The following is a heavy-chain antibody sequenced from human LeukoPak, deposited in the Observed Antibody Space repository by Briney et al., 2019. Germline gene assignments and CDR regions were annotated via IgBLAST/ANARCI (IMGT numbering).Heavy chain of an antibody. CDR1: GFTFSSYS. CDR3: ARGRYYLDS. V-gene: IGHV3-21*01. J-gene: IGHJ4*02. Sequence: PGGSLRLSCAASGFTFSSYSMNWVRQAPGKGLEWVSSVSPSRSHTYYADSVKGRFTISRDNAKNTLYLQMNSLRAEDTAVYYCARGRYYLDSWGQGTLVTVSS. CDR2: VSPSRSHT. D-gene: IGHD4-17*01.